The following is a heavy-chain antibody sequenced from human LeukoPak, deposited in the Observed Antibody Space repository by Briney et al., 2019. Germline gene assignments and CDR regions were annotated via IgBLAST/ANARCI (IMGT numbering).Heavy chain of an antibody. CDR2: ISYDGSNK. CDR1: GFTFSSYG. V-gene: IGHV3-30*18. J-gene: IGHJ6*02. Sequence: GGSLRLSCAASGFTFSSYGMHWVRQAPGKGLEWVAVISYDGSNKYYADSVKGRFTISRDNSKNTLYLQMISLRAEDTAVYYYAKDVSSGWDNYYYYGKGIWGQGTTVTVS. D-gene: IGHD6-19*01. CDR3: AKDVSSGWDNYYYYGKGI.